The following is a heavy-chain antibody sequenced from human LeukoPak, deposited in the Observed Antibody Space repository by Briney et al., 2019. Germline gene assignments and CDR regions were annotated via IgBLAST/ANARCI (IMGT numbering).Heavy chain of an antibody. V-gene: IGHV4-59*01. CDR3: TRAHYSGSGLSSYFDY. CDR2: IYYTGST. CDR1: GGSISSYY. Sequence: SETLSLTCTVSGGSISSYYWSWIRQSPGRGLEWIGYIYYTGSTNYNPSLKSRVTISVDTSKNQFSLNLRTVTSADTAVYYCTRAHYSGSGLSSYFDYWGQGTLVTVSS. D-gene: IGHD3-10*01. J-gene: IGHJ4*02.